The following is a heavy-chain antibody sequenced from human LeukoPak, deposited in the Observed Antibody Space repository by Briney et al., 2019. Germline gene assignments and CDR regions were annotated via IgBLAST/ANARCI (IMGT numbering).Heavy chain of an antibody. Sequence: KPSETLSLTCTVSGGSISSYYWRWMRQPPGKGLEWIGYSYYNGSSNYNPSLKSRVTISVDTSKNQFSLRLSSVTAADTAVYYCARDHGGEYSSAFYYFKYWGQGTLVTVSS. CDR1: GGSISSYY. CDR2: SYYNGSS. V-gene: IGHV4-59*01. D-gene: IGHD5-12*01. CDR3: ARDHGGEYSSAFYYFKY. J-gene: IGHJ4*02.